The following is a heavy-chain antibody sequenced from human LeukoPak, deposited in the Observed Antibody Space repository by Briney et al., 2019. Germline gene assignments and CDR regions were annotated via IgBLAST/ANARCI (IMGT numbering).Heavy chain of an antibody. J-gene: IGHJ4*02. D-gene: IGHD4-17*01. CDR2: INSDSGGA. CDR3: ARDTITVTTPYFDY. Sequence: ASVKVSCKASGYTFTGYYIDWVRQAPGQGLEWMGWINSDSGGANYAQKFQGRVTMTRDTSTSTAYMELSSLRSDDTAFYYCARDTITVTTPYFDYWGQGTLVTVPS. CDR1: GYTFTGYY. V-gene: IGHV1-2*02.